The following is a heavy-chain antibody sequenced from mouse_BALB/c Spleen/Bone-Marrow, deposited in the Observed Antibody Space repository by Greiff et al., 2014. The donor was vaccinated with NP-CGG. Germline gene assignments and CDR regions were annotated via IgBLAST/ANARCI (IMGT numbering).Heavy chain of an antibody. J-gene: IGHJ3*01. CDR3: YYGSSGFAY. Sequence: DVQLQESGAELVKPGASVKLSCTASGFNIKDTYMHWVKQRPEQGLEWIGRIDPANGNTKYDPKFQGKATITADTSSNTAYLQLSSLTSEDTAVYYCYYGSSGFAYWGQGTLVTVSA. CDR1: GFNIKDTY. D-gene: IGHD1-1*01. V-gene: IGHV14-3*02. CDR2: IDPANGNT.